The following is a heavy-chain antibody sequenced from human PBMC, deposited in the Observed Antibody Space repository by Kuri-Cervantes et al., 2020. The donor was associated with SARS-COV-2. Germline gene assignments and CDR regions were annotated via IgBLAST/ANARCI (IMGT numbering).Heavy chain of an antibody. CDR1: GGTFSSYA. V-gene: IGHV1-69*05. CDR2: IIPIFGTA. D-gene: IGHD2-2*02. J-gene: IGHJ4*02. CDR3: ARGGDCSSTSCYISRLFDY. Sequence: SVKVSCKASGGTFSSYAISWVRQAPGQGLEWMGGIIPIFGTANYAQKFQGRVTITTDESTSTAYMELSSLRSEDTAVYYCARGGDCSSTSCYISRLFDYWVQGTLVTVSS.